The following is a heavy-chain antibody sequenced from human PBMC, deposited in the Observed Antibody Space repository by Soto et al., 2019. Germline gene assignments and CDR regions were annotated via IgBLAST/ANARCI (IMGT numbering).Heavy chain of an antibody. Sequence: PGGSLRLSCTASGFTFGDYAMSWFRQAPGKGLEWVGFIRSKAYGGTTEYAASVKGRFTISRDDSKSIAYLQTNSLKTEDTAVYYCTRDHIVLMVYLLFDIWGQGTMVTVSS. CDR3: TRDHIVLMVYLLFDI. V-gene: IGHV3-49*03. CDR1: GFTFGDYA. CDR2: IRSKAYGGTT. J-gene: IGHJ3*02. D-gene: IGHD2-8*01.